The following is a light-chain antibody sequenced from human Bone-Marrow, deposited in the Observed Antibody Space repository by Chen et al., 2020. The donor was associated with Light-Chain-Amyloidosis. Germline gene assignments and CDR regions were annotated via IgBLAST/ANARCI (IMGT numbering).Light chain of an antibody. CDR3: QAADSSGTYEVI. J-gene: IGLJ2*01. Sequence: SYGLSQPPSVSVSPGPTARITSQGDDLPTKYAYGYQQKPGQAPVLVIHRDTERPSGISERFSGSSSGTTATLTISGVQEEDEADYHCQAADSSGTYEVIFGGGTKLTVL. CDR2: RDT. CDR1: DLPTKY. V-gene: IGLV3-25*03.